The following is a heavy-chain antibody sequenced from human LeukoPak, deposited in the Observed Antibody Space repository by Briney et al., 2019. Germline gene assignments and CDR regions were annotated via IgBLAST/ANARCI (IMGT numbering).Heavy chain of an antibody. Sequence: GGSLRLSCAASGFTFSDYYMSWIRQAPGKGLEWVSYISSSCSTIYYADSVKGRFTISRDNAKNSLYLQMNSLRAEDTAVYYCARVITMIVVGPGYMDVWGQGTTVTVSS. J-gene: IGHJ6*02. CDR1: GFTFSDYY. CDR3: ARVITMIVVGPGYMDV. CDR2: ISSSCSTI. D-gene: IGHD3-22*01. V-gene: IGHV3-11*01.